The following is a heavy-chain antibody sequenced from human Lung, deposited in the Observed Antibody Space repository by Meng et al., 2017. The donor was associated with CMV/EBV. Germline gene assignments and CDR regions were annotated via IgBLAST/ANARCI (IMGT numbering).Heavy chain of an antibody. D-gene: IGHD2-2*01. CDR3: ARDPGYCSSTSCSGFFDY. CDR2: IKQDGSEK. V-gene: IGHV3-7*01. Sequence: GGSXRLSCAASGFTFSSYWMSWVRQAPGKGLEWVANIKQDGSEKYYVDSVKGRFTISRDNAKNSLYLQMNSLRAEDTAVYYCARDPGYCSSTSCSGFFDYWXQGTLVTVSS. CDR1: GFTFSSYW. J-gene: IGHJ4*02.